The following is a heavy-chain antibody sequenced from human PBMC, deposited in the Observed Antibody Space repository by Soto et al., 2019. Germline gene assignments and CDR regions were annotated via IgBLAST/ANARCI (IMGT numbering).Heavy chain of an antibody. Sequence: GGSLRLSCTASGFTFGDYAMSWFRQAPGKGLEWVGFIRSKAYGGTTEYAASVKGRFTISRDDSKSIAYLQMNSLKTEDTAVYYCTRNLLVGDFWNYYYYMDVWGKGTTVTVSS. D-gene: IGHD3-3*01. J-gene: IGHJ6*03. CDR2: IRSKAYGGTT. CDR1: GFTFGDYA. V-gene: IGHV3-49*03. CDR3: TRNLLVGDFWNYYYYMDV.